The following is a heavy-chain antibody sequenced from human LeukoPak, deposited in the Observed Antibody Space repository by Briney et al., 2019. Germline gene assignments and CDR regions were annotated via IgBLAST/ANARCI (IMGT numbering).Heavy chain of an antibody. CDR1: GYTFEDYD. CDR3: AKDGQWRYYGMHV. V-gene: IGHV3-43*02. Sequence: GGSLRLSCAVSGYTFEDYDMQWVRQAPGKGREWVSLMSGDGGSTYYADFVKGRFNIYRDNSKNSLYLQMNSLRTDDTALYYCAKDGQWRYYGMHVWGQGTTVTVSS. CDR2: MSGDGGST. D-gene: IGHD6-19*01. J-gene: IGHJ6*02.